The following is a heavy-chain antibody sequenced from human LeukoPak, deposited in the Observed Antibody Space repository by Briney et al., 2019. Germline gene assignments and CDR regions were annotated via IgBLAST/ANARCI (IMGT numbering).Heavy chain of an antibody. CDR2: VKLDGSEK. CDR1: GFIFSDYW. CDR3: ARAASHGFDF. D-gene: IGHD3-9*01. Sequence: PGGSLRLSCVASGFIFSDYWMTWVRQAPGKGLEWVANVKLDGSEKYYVDSLKGRFTISKDNGKNSLFLQMNSLRVDDTAVYYCARAASHGFDFWGQGTMVTVSS. J-gene: IGHJ3*01. V-gene: IGHV3-7*05.